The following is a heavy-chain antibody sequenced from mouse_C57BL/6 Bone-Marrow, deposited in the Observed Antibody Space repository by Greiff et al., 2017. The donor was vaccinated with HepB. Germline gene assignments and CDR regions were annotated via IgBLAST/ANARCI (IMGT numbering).Heavy chain of an antibody. Sequence: EVHLVESGGGLVKPGGSLKLSCAASGFTFSSYAMSWVRQTPEKRLEWVATISDGGSYTYYPDNVKGRFTISRDNAKNNLYLQMSHLKSEDTAMYYCARDYYTHYAMDYWGQGTSVTVSS. CDR1: GFTFSSYA. J-gene: IGHJ4*01. V-gene: IGHV5-4*01. D-gene: IGHD2-12*01. CDR3: ARDYYTHYAMDY. CDR2: ISDGGSYT.